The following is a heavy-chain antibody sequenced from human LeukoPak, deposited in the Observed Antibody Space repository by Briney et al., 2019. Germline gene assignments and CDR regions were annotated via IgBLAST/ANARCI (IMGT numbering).Heavy chain of an antibody. J-gene: IGHJ4*02. V-gene: IGHV1-69*01. Sequence: ASVKVSCKASGGTFSSYAISWVRQAPGQGLEWMGGIIPIFGTANYAQKFQGRVAITADESTSTAYMELSSLRSEDTAVYYCARVGGGNCFDYWGQGTLVTVSS. CDR1: GGTFSSYA. CDR2: IIPIFGTA. D-gene: IGHD4-23*01. CDR3: ARVGGGNCFDY.